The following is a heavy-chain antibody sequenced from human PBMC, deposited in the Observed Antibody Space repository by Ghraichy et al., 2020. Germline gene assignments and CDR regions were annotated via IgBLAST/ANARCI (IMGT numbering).Heavy chain of an antibody. CDR3: ARPDSLALYSMDV. CDR1: GGSISSSSYY. D-gene: IGHD4-11*01. V-gene: IGHV4-39*01. Sequence: ESLNISCTVSGGSISSSSYYWAWIRQPPGKGLEWIGSIYYTGSTYYNPSLKSRVTISKDTSKNQFSLKLNSVTAADTAVYYCARPDSLALYSMDVWGQGTTVTVSS. CDR2: IYYTGST. J-gene: IGHJ6*02.